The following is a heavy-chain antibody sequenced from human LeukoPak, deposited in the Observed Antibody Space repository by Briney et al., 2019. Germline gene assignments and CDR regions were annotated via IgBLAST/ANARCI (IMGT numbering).Heavy chain of an antibody. CDR1: GGSFSGYY. J-gene: IGHJ4*02. CDR3: ARERGVTAINY. V-gene: IGHV4-34*01. D-gene: IGHD2-21*02. CDR2: INHSGST. Sequence: PSETLSLTCAVYGGSFSGYYWSWIRQPPGKGLEWIGEINHSGSTNYNPSLKSRVTISVDTSKNQFSLKLSSVTAADTAVYYCARERGVTAINYWGQGTLVTVSS.